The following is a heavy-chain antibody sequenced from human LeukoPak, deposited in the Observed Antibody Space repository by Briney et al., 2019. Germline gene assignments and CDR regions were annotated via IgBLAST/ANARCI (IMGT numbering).Heavy chain of an antibody. CDR3: ASGDGDLPTAPNY. CDR2: IIPIFGTA. V-gene: IGHV1-69*13. CDR1: GGTFSSYA. Sequence: SVKVSCKASGGTFSSYAISWVRQAPGQGLEWMGGIIPIFGTANYAQKFQGRVTITADESTSTAYMELGSLRSEDTAVYYCASGDGDLPTAPNYWGQGTLVTVSS. J-gene: IGHJ4*02. D-gene: IGHD3-10*01.